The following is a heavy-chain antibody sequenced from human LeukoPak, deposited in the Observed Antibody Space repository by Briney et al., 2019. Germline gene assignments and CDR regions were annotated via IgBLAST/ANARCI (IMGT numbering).Heavy chain of an antibody. CDR2: ISSSSSTI. CDR3: AREWQWLVDY. V-gene: IGHV3-48*01. D-gene: IGHD6-19*01. Sequence: GGSLRLSCAASGFTFSTYSINWVRQSPGKGLEWVSYISSSSSTIYYADSVKGRFTISRDNAKNSLYLQMNSLRAEDTAVYYCAREWQWLVDYWGQGTLVTVSS. J-gene: IGHJ4*02. CDR1: GFTFSTYS.